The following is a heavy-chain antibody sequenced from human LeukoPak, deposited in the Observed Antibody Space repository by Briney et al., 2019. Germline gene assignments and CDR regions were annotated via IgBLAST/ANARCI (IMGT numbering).Heavy chain of an antibody. V-gene: IGHV4-34*01. J-gene: IGHJ4*02. CDR1: GGSFSGYY. CDR2: INHSGST. D-gene: IGHD5-24*01. CDR3: ARRGRWLQFFDY. Sequence: PSETLSLTCAVYGGSFSGYYWSWIRQPPGEGLEWIGEINHSGSTNYNPSLKSRVTISVDTSKNQFSLKLSSVTAADTAVYYCARRGRWLQFFDYWGQGTLVTVSS.